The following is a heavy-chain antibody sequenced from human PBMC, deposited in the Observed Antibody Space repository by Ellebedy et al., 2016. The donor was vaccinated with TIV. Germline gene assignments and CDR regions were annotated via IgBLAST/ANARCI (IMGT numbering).Heavy chain of an antibody. CDR1: GGSISSGFDY. J-gene: IGHJ6*02. CDR2: IYYIGST. D-gene: IGHD2-2*01. CDR3: ARQRYQLPNALDV. Sequence: SETLSLTCTVSGGSISSGFDYWGWVRLPPGKGLEWIGTIYYIGSTYYNPTLKSRVTISVDTSRNQFSLDLSSVTAADTAMYFCARQRYQLPNALDVWGQGTTVTVSS. V-gene: IGHV4-39*01.